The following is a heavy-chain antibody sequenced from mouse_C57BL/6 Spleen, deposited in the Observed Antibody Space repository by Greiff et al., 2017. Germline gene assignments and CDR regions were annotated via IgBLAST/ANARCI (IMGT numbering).Heavy chain of an antibody. CDR1: GYTFTDYE. CDR3: TSPYFDY. Sequence: VQLKESGAELVRPGASVTLSCKASGYTFTDYEMHWVKQTPVHGLEWIGAIDPETGGTAYNQKFKGKAILTADKSSSTAYMELRSLTSEDSAVYYCTSPYFDYWGQGTTLTVSS. CDR2: IDPETGGT. J-gene: IGHJ2*01. V-gene: IGHV1-15*01.